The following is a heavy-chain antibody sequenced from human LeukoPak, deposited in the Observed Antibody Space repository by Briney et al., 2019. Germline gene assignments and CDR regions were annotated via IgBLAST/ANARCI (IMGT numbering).Heavy chain of an antibody. CDR3: AKDVAQWLALYYFDY. CDR2: IRGSGGST. D-gene: IGHD6-19*01. CDR1: GFTFTSYA. V-gene: IGHV3-23*01. J-gene: IGHJ4*02. Sequence: RGSLRLSCAASGFTFTSYATSWVRQAPGKRLEWVSAIRGSGGSTYYADALKGRFTISRDNSKITLYLQMNSLRAEDTAVYYCAKDVAQWLALYYFDYWGQGTLVTVSS.